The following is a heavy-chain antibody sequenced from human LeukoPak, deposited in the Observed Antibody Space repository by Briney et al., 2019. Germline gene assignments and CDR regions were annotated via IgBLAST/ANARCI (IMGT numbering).Heavy chain of an antibody. Sequence: ASVKVSCKASGLTLSTYAISWVRQAPGQGLEWMGGIIPMFGSAHYAQKFRDRVTITTDESTTIAYMELSSLRSEDTAVYYCASSPRIVGRLDYYYYMDVWGKGTTVTVSS. V-gene: IGHV1-69*05. J-gene: IGHJ6*03. CDR2: IIPMFGSA. CDR3: ASSPRIVGRLDYYYYMDV. D-gene: IGHD6-6*01. CDR1: GLTLSTYA.